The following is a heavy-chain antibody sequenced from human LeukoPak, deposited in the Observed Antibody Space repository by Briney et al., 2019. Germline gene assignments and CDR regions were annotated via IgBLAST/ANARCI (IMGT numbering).Heavy chain of an antibody. CDR1: GFSFDDYA. V-gene: IGHV3-9*01. CDR2: ISWNSGSI. J-gene: IGHJ3*02. Sequence: PGRSLRLSCAASGFSFDDYAMHWVRQAPGKGLEWVSGISWNSGSIGYADSVKGRFTISRDNAKNSLYLQMNSLRAEDTALYYCAKDNYWSGYYTAFDIWGQGTMVTVSS. CDR3: AKDNYWSGYYTAFDI. D-gene: IGHD3-3*01.